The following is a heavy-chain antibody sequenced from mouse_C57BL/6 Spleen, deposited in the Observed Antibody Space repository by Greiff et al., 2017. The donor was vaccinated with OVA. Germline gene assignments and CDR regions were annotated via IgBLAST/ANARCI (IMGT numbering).Heavy chain of an antibody. J-gene: IGHJ3*01. CDR2: IHPNSGST. CDR1: GYTFTSYW. CDR3: AREGVDSWFAY. Sequence: QVQLQQPGAELVKPGASVKLSCKASGYTFTSYWMHWVKQRPGQGLEWIGMIHPNSGSTNYNEKFKSKATLTVDKSSSTAYMQLSSLTSEDSAVYYCAREGVDSWFAYWGQGTLVTVSA. D-gene: IGHD1-1*01. V-gene: IGHV1-64*01.